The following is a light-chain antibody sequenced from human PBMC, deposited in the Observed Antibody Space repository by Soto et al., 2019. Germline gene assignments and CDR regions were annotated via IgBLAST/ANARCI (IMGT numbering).Light chain of an antibody. Sequence: EIGLTQSPATLSFSPGERCSRSCRSSQSVSSSYLAWYQQKPGQAPRLLIYGASSRATGIPDRFSGSGSGTDFTLTISRLEPEDFAVYYCQQYGSSPWTFGQGTKVDIK. CDR1: QSVSSSY. J-gene: IGKJ1*01. CDR3: QQYGSSPWT. V-gene: IGKV3-20*01. CDR2: GAS.